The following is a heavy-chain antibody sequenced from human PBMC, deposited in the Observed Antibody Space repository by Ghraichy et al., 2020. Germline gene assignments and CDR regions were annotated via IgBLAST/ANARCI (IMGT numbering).Heavy chain of an antibody. V-gene: IGHV3-7*01. Sequence: GGSLRLSCAASGFTFGTYWMTWVRQAPGKGLEWVANIKEDGSEKYYVDSVKGRFTISRDNAKNSLYLQMNGLRAEDTAVYHCARETLGATKYNFDYWGQGTLVTVSS. J-gene: IGHJ4*02. CDR3: ARETLGATKYNFDY. CDR2: IKEDGSEK. D-gene: IGHD1-26*01. CDR1: GFTFGTYW.